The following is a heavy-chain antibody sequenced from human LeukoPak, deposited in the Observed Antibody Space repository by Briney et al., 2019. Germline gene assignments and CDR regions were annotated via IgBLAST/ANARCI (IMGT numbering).Heavy chain of an antibody. V-gene: IGHV3-30*18. CDR1: GFTFSSYG. CDR2: ISYDGSNK. D-gene: IGHD6-19*01. Sequence: GGSLRLSCAASGFTFSSYGMHWVRQAPGKGLEWVAAISYDGSNKYYADSVKGRFTISRDNSKNTLYLQMSSLRAEDTAVYYCAKDLKRGPPRDSGYWGQGTLVTVSS. J-gene: IGHJ4*02. CDR3: AKDLKRGPPRDSGY.